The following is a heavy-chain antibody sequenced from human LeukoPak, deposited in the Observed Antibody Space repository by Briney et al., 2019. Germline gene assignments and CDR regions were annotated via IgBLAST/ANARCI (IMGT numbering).Heavy chain of an antibody. V-gene: IGHV3-21*01. D-gene: IGHD3-10*01. CDR2: ITGSSSYI. CDR1: EFTFSSYN. CDR3: ARDFSGHFDY. J-gene: IGHJ4*03. Sequence: GGSLRLSCAASEFTFSSYNMNWVRQAPGKGLEWVSSITGSSSYIYYADSVKGRFTISRDNAENSLYLQMNSLRAEDTAVYYCARDFSGHFDYWGQGTTVTVSS.